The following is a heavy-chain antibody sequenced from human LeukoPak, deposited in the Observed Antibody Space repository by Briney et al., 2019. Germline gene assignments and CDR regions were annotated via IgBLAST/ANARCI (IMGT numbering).Heavy chain of an antibody. CDR1: GYTFTRYY. CDR2: INPSGGST. Sequence: ASVKVSCKASGYTFTRYYINWVRQAPGQGLEWMGTINPSGGSTTYAQKFQGRVAMTRDTSTTTVYMELNSLRAEDTAVYYCAKDVSVLLWFGELSGFDYWGQGTLVTVSS. V-gene: IGHV1-46*01. J-gene: IGHJ4*02. D-gene: IGHD3-10*01. CDR3: AKDVSVLLWFGELSGFDY.